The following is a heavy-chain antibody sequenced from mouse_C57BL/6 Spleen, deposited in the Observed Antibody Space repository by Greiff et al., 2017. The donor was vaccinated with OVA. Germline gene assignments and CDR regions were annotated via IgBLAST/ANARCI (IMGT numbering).Heavy chain of an antibody. CDR2: INPHNGGT. V-gene: IGHV1-26*01. J-gene: IGHJ3*01. D-gene: IGHD1-1*01. CDR3: ARDYYGRSEGFAY. Sequence: EVQLQQSGPELVKPGASVKISCKASGYTITDYYMHWVKQSHGKSLEWIGDINPHNGGTSYNPKFKGTATLTVDKSSSTAYVELRSLTSEDAAVYYCARDYYGRSEGFAYWGQGTLVTVSA. CDR1: GYTITDYY.